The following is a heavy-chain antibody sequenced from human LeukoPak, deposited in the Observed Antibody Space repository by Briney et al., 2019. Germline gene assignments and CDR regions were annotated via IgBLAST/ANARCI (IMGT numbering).Heavy chain of an antibody. CDR1: GGSFSGYY. Sequence: SETLSLTCAVYGGSFSGYYWGWIRQPPGKGLEWIGEINHSGSTNYNPSLKSRVTISVDTSKNQFSLKLSSVTAADTAVYYCARAGLLRFLVYWGQGTLVTVSS. J-gene: IGHJ4*02. D-gene: IGHD3-3*01. CDR3: ARAGLLRFLVY. CDR2: INHSGST. V-gene: IGHV4-34*01.